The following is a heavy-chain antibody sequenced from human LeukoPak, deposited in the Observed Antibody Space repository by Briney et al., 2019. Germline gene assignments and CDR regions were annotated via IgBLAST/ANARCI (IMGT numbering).Heavy chain of an antibody. CDR2: IYPGDSDT. CDR3: ARRKLELRFLVAHDAFDI. J-gene: IGHJ3*02. CDR1: GYSFTSYW. Sequence: GESLKISCQGSGYSFTSYWIGWVRQMPGKGLEWMGIIYPGDSDTRYSPSFQGQVTISADKSISTAYLQWSSLKASDTAMYYCARRKLELRFLVAHDAFDIWGQGTMVTVSS. V-gene: IGHV5-51*01. D-gene: IGHD1-7*01.